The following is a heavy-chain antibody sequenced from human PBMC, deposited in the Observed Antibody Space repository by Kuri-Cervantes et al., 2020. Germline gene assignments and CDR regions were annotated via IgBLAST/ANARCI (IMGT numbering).Heavy chain of an antibody. Sequence: ASVKVSCKASGYTFSNYGISWVRQAPGQGLEWMGWISAYNGDTKYAQKVQGRVTMTTDTSTGTAYMELRSLTSDDTAVYYCARGGCSSTSCYPTIYYCYGMDVWGQGTTVTVSS. CDR1: GYTFSNYG. D-gene: IGHD2-2*01. J-gene: IGHJ6*02. CDR2: ISAYNGDT. CDR3: ARGGCSSTSCYPTIYYCYGMDV. V-gene: IGHV1-18*01.